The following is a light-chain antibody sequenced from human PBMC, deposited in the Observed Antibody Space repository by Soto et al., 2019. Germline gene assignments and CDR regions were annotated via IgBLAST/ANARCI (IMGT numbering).Light chain of an antibody. CDR2: GAS. CDR1: QRVSSSY. V-gene: IGKV3-20*01. Sequence: EIVLTQSPGTLSLSPGERATLSCRASQRVSSSYLAWYQHKPGQDPRLLIYGASSRPPGIPDRFSGSGPGTNFPLTISRLEPEDFAVYYCQQYGRSPHTFGQGTKLEI. J-gene: IGKJ2*01. CDR3: QQYGRSPHT.